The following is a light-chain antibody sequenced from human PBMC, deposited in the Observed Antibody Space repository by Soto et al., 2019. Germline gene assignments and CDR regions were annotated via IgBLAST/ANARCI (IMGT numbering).Light chain of an antibody. V-gene: IGLV2-23*03. J-gene: IGLJ1*01. CDR1: SSDVGVYNL. CDR3: CSYAGSSTFV. Sequence: QSALTQPASVSGSPGQSITISCTGTSSDVGVYNLVSWYQQHPGKAPKLMTYEGSKRPSGVSNRFSGSKSGNTASLTISGLQAEDEADYYCCSYAGSSTFVFGTGTKLTVL. CDR2: EGS.